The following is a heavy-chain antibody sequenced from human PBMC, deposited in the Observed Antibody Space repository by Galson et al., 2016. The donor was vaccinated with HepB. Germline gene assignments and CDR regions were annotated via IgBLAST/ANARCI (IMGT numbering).Heavy chain of an antibody. CDR2: IYTTGRT. J-gene: IGHJ5*02. CDR1: GASISSDSYR. D-gene: IGHD1-26*01. CDR3: ASYIAGYGGRGS. Sequence: TLSLTCTVSGASISSDSYRWTWIRQPAGKGLEWIGQIYTTGRTYYNPSLENRVTMSVDTSTNKFSLSLTSVTAADTAVYYCASYIAGYGGRGSWGQGTLITVSS. V-gene: IGHV4-61*09.